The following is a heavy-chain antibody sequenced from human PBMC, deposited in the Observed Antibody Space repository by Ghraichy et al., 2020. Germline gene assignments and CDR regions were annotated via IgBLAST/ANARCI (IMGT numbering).Heavy chain of an antibody. CDR3: ARGEWADAFDI. J-gene: IGHJ3*02. D-gene: IGHD1-26*01. Sequence: SETLSLTCTVSGGSVSSGSYYWSWIRQPPGKGLEWIGYIYYSGSTNYNPSLKSRVTISVDTSKNQFSLKLSSVTAADTAVYYCARGEWADAFDIWGQGTMVTVSS. V-gene: IGHV4-61*01. CDR1: GGSVSSGSYY. CDR2: IYYSGST.